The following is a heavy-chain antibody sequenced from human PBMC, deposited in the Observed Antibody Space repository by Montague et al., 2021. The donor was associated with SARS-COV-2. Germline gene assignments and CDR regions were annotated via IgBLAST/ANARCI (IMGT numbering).Heavy chain of an antibody. Sequence: SETLSLTCTVSGGSISSYYWSWIRQPPGKGLEWIGYIYYSGSTNYNPSLKSRVTISVDTSKNQFSLKLSSVTAADTAVYYCARARTRITMIVVVIDAFDIWGQGTMVTVSS. D-gene: IGHD3-22*01. J-gene: IGHJ3*02. CDR1: GGSISSYY. V-gene: IGHV4-59*12. CDR2: IYYSGST. CDR3: ARARTRITMIVVVIDAFDI.